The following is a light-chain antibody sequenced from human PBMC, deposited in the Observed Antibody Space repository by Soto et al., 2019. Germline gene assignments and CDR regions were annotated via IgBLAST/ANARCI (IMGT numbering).Light chain of an antibody. CDR2: DAS. CDR1: QSVSSY. J-gene: IGKJ5*01. CDR3: QQRSNWPT. V-gene: IGKV3-11*01. Sequence: EILLTQSPATLSLSPGEIARLSCRASQSVSSYLAWYQQKPGQAPRLLIYDASNRATGIPARFSGSGSGTDFTLTISSLEPEDFAVYYCQQRSNWPTFGQGTRLE.